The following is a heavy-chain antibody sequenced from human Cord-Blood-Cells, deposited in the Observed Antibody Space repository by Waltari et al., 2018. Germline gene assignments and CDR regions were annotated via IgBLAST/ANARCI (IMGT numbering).Heavy chain of an antibody. CDR2: INHSGST. Sequence: QVQLQQWSAGLLKPSETLSLTCAVYGGSCSGYYWSWIRQPPGKGLEWIGEINHSGSTNYNPSLKSRVTISVDTAKNQFSLKLSSVTAADTAVYYCARVYKGVVVPAAIQDYYYYYMDVWGKGTTVTVSS. J-gene: IGHJ6*03. CDR3: ARVYKGVVVPAAIQDYYYYYMDV. V-gene: IGHV4-34*01. D-gene: IGHD2-2*02. CDR1: GGSCSGYY.